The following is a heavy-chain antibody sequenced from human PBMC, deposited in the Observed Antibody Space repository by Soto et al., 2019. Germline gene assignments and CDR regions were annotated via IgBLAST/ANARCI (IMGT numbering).Heavy chain of an antibody. CDR2: INPSGGST. D-gene: IGHD3-22*01. J-gene: IGHJ3*01. V-gene: IGHV1-46*01. CDR3: ASTYDRGGDALDL. CDR1: GYTFTSYY. Sequence: QVQLVQSGAEVKKPGASVKVSCKASGYTFTSYYMHWVRQAPGQGLEWMGIINPSGGSTSYAQKFQGRVTMTRDPSPSTVDMELSSLRSEDTAVYYGASTYDRGGDALDLWGQGTMVTVSS.